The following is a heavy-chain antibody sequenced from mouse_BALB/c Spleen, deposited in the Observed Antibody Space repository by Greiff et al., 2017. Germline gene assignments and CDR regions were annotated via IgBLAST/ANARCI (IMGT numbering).Heavy chain of an antibody. CDR1: GFNIKGYY. D-gene: IGHD2-4*01. J-gene: IGHJ3*01. CDR2: IDPENGDT. CDR3: NGGLRRWFAY. V-gene: IGHV14-4*02. Sequence: VQLQQSGAELVRSGASVRLSCTASGFNIKGYYMHWVKQRPEQGLEWIGWIDPENGDTEYAPKFQGKATMTADTSSNTAYVQLSSLTSEDTAVYYCNGGLRRWFAYWGQGTLVTVSA.